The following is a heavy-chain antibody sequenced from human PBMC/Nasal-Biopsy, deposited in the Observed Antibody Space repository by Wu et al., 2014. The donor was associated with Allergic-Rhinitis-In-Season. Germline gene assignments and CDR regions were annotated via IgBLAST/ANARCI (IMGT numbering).Heavy chain of an antibody. Sequence: TLSLTCTVSGGSISSGNYYWSWIRQPAGKGLEWIGRIYSSGSTNYNPSLKSRVTMSVDKSKNQFSLKLSSVTAADTAVYYCARSRSLRWPASSYYFDYWGQGTLVTVSS. V-gene: IGHV4-61*02. CDR3: ARSRSLRWPASSYYFDY. CDR1: GGSISSGNYY. D-gene: IGHD4-23*01. J-gene: IGHJ4*02. CDR2: IYSSGST.